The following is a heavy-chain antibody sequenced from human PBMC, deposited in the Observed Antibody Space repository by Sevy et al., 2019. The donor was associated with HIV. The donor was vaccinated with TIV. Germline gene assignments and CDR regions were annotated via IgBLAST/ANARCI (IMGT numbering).Heavy chain of an antibody. CDR1: GGTFSSYA. J-gene: IGHJ4*02. Sequence: ASVKVSCKASGGTFSSYAISWVRQAPGQGLEWMGGIIPIFGTANYAQKFQGRVTITADESTSTAYMELSSLRSEDTAVYDCARLNYDFWSSYLDYWGQGTLVTVSS. CDR3: ARLNYDFWSSYLDY. CDR2: IIPIFGTA. D-gene: IGHD3-3*01. V-gene: IGHV1-69*13.